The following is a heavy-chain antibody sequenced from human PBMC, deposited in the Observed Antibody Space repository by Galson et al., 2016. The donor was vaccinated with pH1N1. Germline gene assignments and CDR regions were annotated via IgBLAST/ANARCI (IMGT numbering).Heavy chain of an antibody. CDR1: GFTFNTWH. Sequence: SLRLSCAASGFTFNTWHMDWVRQAPGKGLEWISFITYTSGTLYYADSVKGRFTVSRDNAKNSLYLQMDSLRVEDTAVYYCTRPGGRSPYWGQGTLVTVSS. CDR3: TRPGGRSPY. CDR2: ITYTSGTL. J-gene: IGHJ4*02. V-gene: IGHV3-48*04. D-gene: IGHD1-26*01.